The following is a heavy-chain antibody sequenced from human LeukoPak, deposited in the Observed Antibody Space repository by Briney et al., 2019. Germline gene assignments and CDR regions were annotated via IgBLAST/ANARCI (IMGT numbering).Heavy chain of an antibody. CDR3: ARGSGAWYYYGMDV. Sequence: PGGSLRLSCAASGLTFSEHYMSWIRQAPGKGLEWVSYISSSGTPIYYADSVKGRFAISRDNAKKSCYLQMNSLRAEDTAIYYCARGSGAWYYYGMDVWGQGTTVTVSS. D-gene: IGHD6-19*01. CDR2: ISSSGTPI. CDR1: GLTFSEHY. V-gene: IGHV3-11*01. J-gene: IGHJ6*02.